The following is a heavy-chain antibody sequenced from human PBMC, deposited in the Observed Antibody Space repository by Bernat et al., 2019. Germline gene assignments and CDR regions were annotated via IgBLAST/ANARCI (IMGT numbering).Heavy chain of an antibody. J-gene: IGHJ4*02. V-gene: IGHV3-30-3*01. CDR1: GFTFSSYA. Sequence: QVQLVESGGGVVQPGRSLRLSCAASGFTFSSYAMHWVRQAPGKGLEWVAVISYDGSNKYYADSVKGRFTISRDNAKNSLYLQMNSLRAEDTAVYYCARAYDSSGTDYWGQGTLVTVSS. CDR2: ISYDGSNK. D-gene: IGHD3-22*01. CDR3: ARAYDSSGTDY.